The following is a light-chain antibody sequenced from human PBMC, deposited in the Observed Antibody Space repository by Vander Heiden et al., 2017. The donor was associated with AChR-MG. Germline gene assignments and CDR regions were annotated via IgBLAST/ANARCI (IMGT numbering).Light chain of an antibody. Sequence: DIQMTQSPSTLSASVGDRVIITCRASQSISSWLAWYQQKPGKAPKLLIYKTSSLESGVPSRFSGSGSGTEFTLTIRSLQPDDFATYICQQDDSYPRTFGQGTKVEIK. CDR3: QQDDSYPRT. J-gene: IGKJ1*01. V-gene: IGKV1-5*03. CDR1: QSISSW. CDR2: KTS.